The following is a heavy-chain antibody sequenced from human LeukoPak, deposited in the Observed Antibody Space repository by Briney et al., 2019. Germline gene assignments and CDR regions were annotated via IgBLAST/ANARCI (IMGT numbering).Heavy chain of an antibody. CDR2: ISYDGSNK. Sequence: GGSLRLSCAASGFTFSSYGIHWVRQAPGKGLEWVAVISYDGSNKYYTDSVKGRFTISRDNSKNTLYLQMSSLRAEDTAIYYCVYSGFDWTYYFDWWGQGTLVTVSS. D-gene: IGHD5-12*01. V-gene: IGHV3-30*03. J-gene: IGHJ4*02. CDR1: GFTFSSYG. CDR3: VYSGFDWTYYFDW.